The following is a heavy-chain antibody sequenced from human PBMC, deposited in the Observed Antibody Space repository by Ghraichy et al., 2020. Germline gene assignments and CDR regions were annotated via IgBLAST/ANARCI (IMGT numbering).Heavy chain of an antibody. CDR1: GFTFTRHY. V-gene: IGHV3-7*03. CDR2: IKQDGSDK. D-gene: IGHD5-12*01. CDR3: ARESSSEYSGYDY. Sequence: GGSLRLSCAASGFTFTRHYMTWVRQGPGKGLEWVANIKQDGSDKFYLDSVKGRFTISRDNAKNSIYLQMNSLRAEDTAVYYCARESSSEYSGYDYWGQGMLVTVSS. J-gene: IGHJ4*02.